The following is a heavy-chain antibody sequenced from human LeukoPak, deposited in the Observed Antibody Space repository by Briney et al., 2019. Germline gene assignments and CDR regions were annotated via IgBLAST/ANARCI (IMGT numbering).Heavy chain of an antibody. CDR1: GVSISSSY. V-gene: IGHV4-4*07. Sequence: SETLSLTCTVSGVSISSSYWTWIRQPPGKGLEWIGRIYSSGSTNYNPSLKSRVTMSVDTSKNQFSLKLSSVTAADTAVYYCVRGLQKGTISSFDYWGQGTLATVSS. J-gene: IGHJ4*02. CDR2: IYSSGST. D-gene: IGHD1-1*01. CDR3: VRGLQKGTISSFDY.